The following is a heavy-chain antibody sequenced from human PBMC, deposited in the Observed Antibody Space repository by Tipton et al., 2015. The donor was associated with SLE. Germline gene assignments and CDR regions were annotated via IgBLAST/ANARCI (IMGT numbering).Heavy chain of an antibody. CDR2: IYYSGST. Sequence: TLSLTCTVSGGSISSHYWSWIRQPPGKGLEWIGSIYYSGSTYYNPSLKSRVTISVDTSKNQFSLKLSSVTAADTAVYYCARDRGAGYFDLWGRGTRVTVSS. J-gene: IGHJ2*01. CDR3: ARDRGAGYFDL. V-gene: IGHV4-39*07. D-gene: IGHD3-10*01. CDR1: GGSISSHY.